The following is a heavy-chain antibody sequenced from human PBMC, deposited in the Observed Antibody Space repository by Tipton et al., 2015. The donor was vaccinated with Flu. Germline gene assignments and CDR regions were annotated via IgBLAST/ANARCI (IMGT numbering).Heavy chain of an antibody. J-gene: IGHJ4*02. Sequence: LRLSCAVSGYSISSGYYWGWIRQPPGKGLEWIGSIYHSGTTYYNPSLKSRVTISVDTSKNQFSLKPTSVTAADTAVYHCARDRWEYARGFDSWGQGTLVTVSP. CDR1: GYSISSGYY. CDR2: IYHSGTT. V-gene: IGHV4-38-2*02. D-gene: IGHD2-2*01. CDR3: ARDRWEYARGFDS.